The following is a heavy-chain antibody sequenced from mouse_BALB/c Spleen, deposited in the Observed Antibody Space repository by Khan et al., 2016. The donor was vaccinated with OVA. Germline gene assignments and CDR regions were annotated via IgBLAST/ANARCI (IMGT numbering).Heavy chain of an antibody. Sequence: QVQLQQSGAELAKPGASVKMSCKASGYTFTTYWMHWVKQRPGQGLEWIGYINPTSGYTDYNQKFKDKATLTADKSSSTAYMPLSSLTSDDSAVYYCARDRIDYWGQGTTLTVSS. CDR3: ARDRIDY. J-gene: IGHJ2*01. CDR2: INPTSGYT. V-gene: IGHV1-7*01. CDR1: GYTFTTYW.